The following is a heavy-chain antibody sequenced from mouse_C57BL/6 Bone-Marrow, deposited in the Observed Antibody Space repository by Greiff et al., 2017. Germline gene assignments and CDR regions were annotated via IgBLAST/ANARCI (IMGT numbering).Heavy chain of an antibody. CDR3: ARSLLYSSEGWFAY. J-gene: IGHJ3*01. Sequence: QVQLQQSGAELVRPGSSVKLSCKASGYTFTSYWLAWVKQRPGQGLEWIGNIYPSDSETHYNQKFKDKATLTVDKSSSTAYMQLSSLTSEDSAVYYCARSLLYSSEGWFAYWGQGTLVTVSA. V-gene: IGHV1-61*01. CDR1: GYTFTSYW. D-gene: IGHD2-12*01. CDR2: IYPSDSET.